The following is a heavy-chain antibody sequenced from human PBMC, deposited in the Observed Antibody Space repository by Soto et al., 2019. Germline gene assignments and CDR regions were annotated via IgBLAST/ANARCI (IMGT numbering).Heavy chain of an antibody. CDR3: ARSAYCSGGSCYLNWFDP. J-gene: IGHJ5*02. CDR2: IYYSGST. Sequence: SETLSLTCTVSGGSISSYYWSWIRQPPGKGLEWIGYIYYSGSTNYNPSLKSRVTISVDTSKNQFSLKLSSVTAADTAVYYCARSAYCSGGSCYLNWFDPWGQGTLVTVSS. CDR1: GGSISSYY. D-gene: IGHD2-15*01. V-gene: IGHV4-59*01.